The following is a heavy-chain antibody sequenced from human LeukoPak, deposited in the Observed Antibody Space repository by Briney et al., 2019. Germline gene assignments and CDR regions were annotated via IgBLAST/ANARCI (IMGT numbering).Heavy chain of an antibody. CDR2: ISAYNGDT. J-gene: IGHJ4*02. CDR3: ARDVYGTSSTYFDY. CDR1: GYTFTSYG. Sequence: ASVKVSCKASGYTFTSYGISWVRQAPGQGLEWMGWISAYNGDTNYAQNLQGRVTMTTDTSTSTAYMELRSLRSDDTAVYYCARDVYGTSSTYFDYWGQGTLVTVSS. V-gene: IGHV1-18*01. D-gene: IGHD6-6*01.